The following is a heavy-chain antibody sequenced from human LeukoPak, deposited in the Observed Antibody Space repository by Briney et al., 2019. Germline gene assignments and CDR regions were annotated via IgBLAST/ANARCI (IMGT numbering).Heavy chain of an antibody. J-gene: IGHJ6*03. D-gene: IGHD4-17*01. CDR3: AKESPDYGDYVGLYYYYYYMDV. CDR1: GFTFSSYG. V-gene: IGHV3-30*18. Sequence: GGSLRLSCAASGFTFSSYGMHWVRQAPGKGLEWVAVISYDGSNKYYADSVKGRFTISRDNSKNTLYLQMNSLRAEDTAVYYCAKESPDYGDYVGLYYYYYYMDVWGKGTTVTVSS. CDR2: ISYDGSNK.